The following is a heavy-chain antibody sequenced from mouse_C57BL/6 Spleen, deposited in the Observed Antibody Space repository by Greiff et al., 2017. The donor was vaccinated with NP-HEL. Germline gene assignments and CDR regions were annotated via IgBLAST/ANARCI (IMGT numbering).Heavy chain of an antibody. CDR2: IYPRDGST. Sequence: VKLMESGPELVKPGASVKLSCKASGYTFTSYDINWVKQRPGQGLEWIGWIYPRDGSTKYNEKFKGKATLTVDTSSSTAYMELHSLTSEDSAVYFCARRVGRMPYYFDYWGQGTTLTVSS. J-gene: IGHJ2*01. V-gene: IGHV1-85*01. CDR3: ARRVGRMPYYFDY. CDR1: GYTFTSYD. D-gene: IGHD4-1*01.